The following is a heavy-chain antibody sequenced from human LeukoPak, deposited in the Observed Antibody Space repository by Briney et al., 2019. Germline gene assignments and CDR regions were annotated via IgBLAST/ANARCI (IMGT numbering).Heavy chain of an antibody. D-gene: IGHD3-10*01. J-gene: IGHJ4*02. CDR3: TRGGSNFDY. CDR2: IYYSGST. CDR1: GGPISSYY. Sequence: SETLSLTCTVPGGPISSYYWSWVRQPPEKGLEWIGYIYYSGSTNYNPSLKSRVTISVDTSKNQFSLQLTSVTAADTAVYFCTRGGSNFDYWGQGTLVTVSS. V-gene: IGHV4-59*01.